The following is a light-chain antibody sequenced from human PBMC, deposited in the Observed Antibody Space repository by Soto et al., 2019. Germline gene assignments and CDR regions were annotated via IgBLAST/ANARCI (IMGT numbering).Light chain of an antibody. V-gene: IGKV2D-29*01. J-gene: IGKJ5*01. CDR3: MQTRQVPSIA. Sequence: EIVMTQRPLSLSATPGQPVSISCKSSQSLLHSNGMTYLYWYVHKSGRPPRLLIYEVSNRFSGVSEGFSGSGAGTDFTLKISRVEAEDVGVYYCMQTRQVPSIAFGQGTRLEIK. CDR1: QSLLHSNGMTY. CDR2: EVS.